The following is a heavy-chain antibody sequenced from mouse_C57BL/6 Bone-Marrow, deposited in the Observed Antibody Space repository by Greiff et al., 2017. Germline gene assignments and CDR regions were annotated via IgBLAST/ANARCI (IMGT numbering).Heavy chain of an antibody. CDR2: IHPNSGST. J-gene: IGHJ1*03. CDR3: ARSVLRYRYFGV. CDR1: GYTFTSYW. Sequence: QVQLQQPGAELAKPGASVKLSCKASGYTFTSYWLPWVKQRPGHGLEWIGLIHPNSGSTNYNEKFKSKATLTADQSSSTAYMQLSSLTSEASAVXDCARSVLRYRYFGVWGTGTTVTVSS. D-gene: IGHD1-1*01. V-gene: IGHV1-64*01.